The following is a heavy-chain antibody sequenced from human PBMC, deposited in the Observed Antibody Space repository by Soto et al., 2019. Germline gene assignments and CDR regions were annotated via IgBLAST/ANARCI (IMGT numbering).Heavy chain of an antibody. Sequence: SETLSLTCAVYGGSFSGYYWSWIRQPPGKGLEWIGEINHSGSTNYNPSLKSRVTISVDTSKNQFSLKLSSVTAADTAVYYCARGEVSSIWIRGRYYYYSGMDVWGQGNTVTVSS. J-gene: IGHJ6*02. CDR3: ARGEVSSIWIRGRYYYYSGMDV. D-gene: IGHD6-13*01. V-gene: IGHV4-34*01. CDR2: INHSGST. CDR1: GGSFSGYY.